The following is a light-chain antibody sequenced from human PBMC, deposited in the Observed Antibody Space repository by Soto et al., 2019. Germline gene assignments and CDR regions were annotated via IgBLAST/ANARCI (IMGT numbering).Light chain of an antibody. CDR3: QETQSTPGT. V-gene: IGKV1-39*01. J-gene: IGKJ1*01. Sequence: DIQVTQSPSSLSASLGDIVTITCRASQSISRHLNWYQQKSGKPPRLLIHAASSLQSGVPSRFSGSGSGTDFTLTITSLQPEDFATYYCQETQSTPGTFGQGTRLEIK. CDR1: QSISRH. CDR2: AAS.